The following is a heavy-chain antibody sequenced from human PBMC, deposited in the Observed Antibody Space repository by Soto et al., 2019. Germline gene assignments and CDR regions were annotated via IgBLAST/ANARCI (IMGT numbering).Heavy chain of an antibody. J-gene: IGHJ4*02. CDR1: GYSISSGYY. Sequence: SETLSLTCPVSGYSISSGYYWGLIRQPPGKGLEWIGSIYHSGSTYYNPSLKSRVTISVDTSKNQFSLKLRSVTAADTAVYYCARLGDYVERNFDYWGQGTLVTVSS. CDR3: ARLGDYVERNFDY. V-gene: IGHV4-38-2*01. CDR2: IYHSGST. D-gene: IGHD4-17*01.